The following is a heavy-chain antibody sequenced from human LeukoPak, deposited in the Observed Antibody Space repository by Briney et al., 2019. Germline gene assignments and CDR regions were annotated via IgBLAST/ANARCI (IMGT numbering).Heavy chain of an antibody. V-gene: IGHV4-30-4*08. D-gene: IGHD3-22*01. CDR2: IYYSGST. CDR3: ARDSPYDSVSDGAFEI. Sequence: PSETLSLTCTVSGGSISTDYWSWIRQPPGKGLEWIGYIYYSGSTYYNPSLKSRITISVDTSKNQFSLKLSYVTAADTAVYYCARDSPYDSVSDGAFEIFGEGTMVTVSS. J-gene: IGHJ3*02. CDR1: GGSISTDY.